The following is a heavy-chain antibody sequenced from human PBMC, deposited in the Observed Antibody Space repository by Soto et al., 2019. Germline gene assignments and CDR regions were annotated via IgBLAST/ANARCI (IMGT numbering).Heavy chain of an antibody. D-gene: IGHD2-15*01. Sequence: ASVKVSCKASGYTFTSYAMHWVRQAPGQGLEWMGIINPSGGSTSYAQKFQGRVTMTGDTSTSTVYMELSSLRSEDTAVYYCAREARVSGYCSGGSCRAYDAFDIWGQGTMVTVSS. J-gene: IGHJ3*02. CDR1: GYTFTSYA. V-gene: IGHV1-46*03. CDR3: AREARVSGYCSGGSCRAYDAFDI. CDR2: INPSGGST.